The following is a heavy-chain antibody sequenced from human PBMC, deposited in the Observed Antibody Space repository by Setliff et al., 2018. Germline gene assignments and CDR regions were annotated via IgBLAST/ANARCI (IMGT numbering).Heavy chain of an antibody. Sequence: ASVKVSCKASGYTFTSYYIHWVRQAPGQGLEWMGIINPSGGSTSYAQKFQGRATMTRDTSTSTVYMELSSLRSEDTAVYYCADLWGPDISDYWGQGTLVTVS. J-gene: IGHJ4*02. CDR1: GYTFTSYY. D-gene: IGHD7-27*01. V-gene: IGHV1-46*01. CDR3: ADLWGPDISDY. CDR2: INPSGGST.